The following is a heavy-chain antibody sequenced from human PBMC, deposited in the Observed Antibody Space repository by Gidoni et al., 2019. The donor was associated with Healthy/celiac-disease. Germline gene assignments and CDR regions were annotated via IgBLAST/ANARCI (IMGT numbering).Heavy chain of an antibody. J-gene: IGHJ6*02. V-gene: IGHV3-11*06. CDR3: AREVVVVAATLAGYYYGMDV. CDR1: GFTFSDYY. Sequence: QVQLVESGGGLVKPGGSLRLPCAASGFTFSDYYLSWIRQAPEKGLEWVSYISSSSSYTNYADSVKGRFTISRDNAKNSLYLQMNSLRAEDTAVYYCAREVVVVAATLAGYYYGMDVWGQGTTVTVSS. D-gene: IGHD2-15*01. CDR2: ISSSSSYT.